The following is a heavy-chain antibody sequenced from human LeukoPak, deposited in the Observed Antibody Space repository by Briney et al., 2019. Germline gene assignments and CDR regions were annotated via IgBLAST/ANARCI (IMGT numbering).Heavy chain of an antibody. CDR2: INHSGST. Sequence: SETLSLTCAVYGGSFSGYYWSWIRQPPEKGPEWIGEINHSGSTNYNPSLKSRVTISVDTSKNQFSLKLSSVTAADTAVYYCAREGTGSDYWGQGTLVTVSS. V-gene: IGHV4-34*01. CDR1: GGSFSGYY. D-gene: IGHD3-10*01. J-gene: IGHJ4*02. CDR3: AREGTGSDY.